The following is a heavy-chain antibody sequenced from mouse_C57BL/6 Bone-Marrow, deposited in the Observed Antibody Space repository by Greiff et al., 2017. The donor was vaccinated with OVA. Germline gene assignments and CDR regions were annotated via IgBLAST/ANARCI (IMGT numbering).Heavy chain of an antibody. V-gene: IGHV1-26*01. Sequence: EVQLQQSGPELVKPGASVKISCKASGYTFTDYYMNWVKQSHGKSLEWIGAITPNTGGTSYNQKFKGKATLTVDKSSSTAYMELRSLTSEDSAVYYCARAWVAYWGQGTLVTVSA. CDR2: ITPNTGGT. J-gene: IGHJ3*01. CDR1: GYTFTDYY. CDR3: ARAWVAY.